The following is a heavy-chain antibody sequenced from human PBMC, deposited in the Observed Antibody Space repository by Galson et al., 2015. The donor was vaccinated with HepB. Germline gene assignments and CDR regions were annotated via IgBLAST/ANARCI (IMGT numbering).Heavy chain of an antibody. CDR3: ARGPRDDYVWGSYRYRGDV. CDR2: MNPNSGNT. J-gene: IGHJ6*02. CDR1: GYTFTSHD. V-gene: IGHV1-8*01. D-gene: IGHD3-16*02. Sequence: SGYTFTSHDIIWVRQATGQGLEWMGWMNPNSGNTGYAEKFKGRVTMTRDTSKSTAYMELSSLTSEDTAVYYCARGPRDDYVWGSYRYRGDVWGQGTTVTVSS.